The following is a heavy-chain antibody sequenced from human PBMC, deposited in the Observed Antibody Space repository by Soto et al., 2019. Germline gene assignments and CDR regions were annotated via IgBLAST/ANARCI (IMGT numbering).Heavy chain of an antibody. Sequence: EVQLVESGGGLVHPGGSRRLSCAASGFTFSDYSMNWVRQAPGKGLEWVSYITSDGGVTYYADSVKGRFSVSRDNDKKSVLLQMNSPRDEETAVYSCARLPKGSMGTSWGQGTLVTVSS. V-gene: IGHV3-48*02. J-gene: IGHJ4*02. D-gene: IGHD1-26*01. CDR2: ITSDGGVT. CDR1: GFTFSDYS. CDR3: ARLPKGSMGTS.